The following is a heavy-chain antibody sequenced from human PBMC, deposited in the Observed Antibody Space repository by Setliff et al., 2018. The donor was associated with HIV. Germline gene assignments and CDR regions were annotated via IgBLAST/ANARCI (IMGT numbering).Heavy chain of an antibody. CDR3: ARRIDNSGSLPAKNWFDT. D-gene: IGHD3-10*01. CDR2: IFASGSS. J-gene: IGHJ5*02. CDR1: GGSISSYC. V-gene: IGHV4-4*09. Sequence: SETLSLTCTVSGGSISSYCWNRIRQPPGKGLEWIGYIFASGSSLYNPSLQSRVSISIDTSKNQLSLKLSSVTAADTAVYYCARRIDNSGSLPAKNWFDTWGQGRLVTVS.